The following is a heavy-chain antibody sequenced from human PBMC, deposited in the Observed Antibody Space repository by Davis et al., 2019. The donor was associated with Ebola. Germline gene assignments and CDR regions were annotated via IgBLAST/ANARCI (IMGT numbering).Heavy chain of an antibody. CDR1: GYIFATYW. J-gene: IGHJ4*02. CDR2: IYPGDSDT. V-gene: IGHV5-51*01. Sequence: GGSLRPSCKRSGYIFATYWIAWVRQLPGKGLEWMGIIYPGDSDTRYSPSFQGQVTISADKSISTAYLQWSSLKASDTAMYYCANRKQQEWDYWGQGTLVTVSS. D-gene: IGHD6-13*01. CDR3: ANRKQQEWDY.